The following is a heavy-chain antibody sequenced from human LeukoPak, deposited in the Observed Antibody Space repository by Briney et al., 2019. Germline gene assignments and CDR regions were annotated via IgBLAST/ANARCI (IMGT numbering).Heavy chain of an antibody. V-gene: IGHV1-18*01. CDR2: ISAYNGNT. CDR1: GYTFTSYG. CDR3: ASGNSYDPYNWLDP. D-gene: IGHD5-18*01. Sequence: GASVKVSCKASGYTFTSYGISWVRQAPGQGLEWMGWISAYNGNTNYAQKFQGRVTMTRDNSISTAYMELSSLRSEDTAVYYCASGNSYDPYNWLDPWGQGTLVTVSS. J-gene: IGHJ5*02.